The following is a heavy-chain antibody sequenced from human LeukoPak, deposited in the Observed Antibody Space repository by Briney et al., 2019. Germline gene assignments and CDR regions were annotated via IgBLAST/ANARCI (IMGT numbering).Heavy chain of an antibody. CDR3: ARYCTSTTCILRGFDY. CDR1: GGSISSGGYS. CDR2: IYHTGSA. V-gene: IGHV4-30-2*01. Sequence: SQTLSLTCAVSGGSISSGGYSWSWIRQPPGKGLEWIANIYHTGSAHYNPSLKSRVTISVDTSTNQFSLKLSSVTAADTAVYYCARYCTSTTCILRGFDYWGQGTLVTVSS. J-gene: IGHJ4*02. D-gene: IGHD2-2*01.